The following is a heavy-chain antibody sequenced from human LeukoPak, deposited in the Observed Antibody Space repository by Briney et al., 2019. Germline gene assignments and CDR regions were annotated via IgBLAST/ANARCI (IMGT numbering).Heavy chain of an antibody. CDR2: MNPNSGNT. CDR3: ARGVGGVSTRLPYSIPSGYYYMDV. CDR1: GYTFTSYD. J-gene: IGHJ6*03. Sequence: GASVKVSCKASGYTFTSYDINWVRQATGQGLEWMGWMNPNSGNTGYAQKFQGRVTMTRNTSISTAYMELSSLRSEDTAVYYCARGVGGVSTRLPYSIPSGYYYMDVWGKGTTVTVSS. D-gene: IGHD4-11*01. V-gene: IGHV1-8*01.